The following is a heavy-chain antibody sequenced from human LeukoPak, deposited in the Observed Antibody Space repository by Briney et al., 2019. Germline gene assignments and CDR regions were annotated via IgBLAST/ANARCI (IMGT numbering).Heavy chain of an antibody. CDR2: ISSSSSYV. CDR1: GFTFSSYS. D-gene: IGHD3-10*01. Sequence: GGSLRLSCAASGFTFSSYSMNWVRQAPGKGLEWVSSISSSSSYVYYADSVKGRFTISRDNAKNSLYLQMNSLRAEDTAVYYCARAGITMVRGVITHWGQGTLVTVSS. CDR3: ARAGITMVRGVITH. J-gene: IGHJ4*02. V-gene: IGHV3-21*01.